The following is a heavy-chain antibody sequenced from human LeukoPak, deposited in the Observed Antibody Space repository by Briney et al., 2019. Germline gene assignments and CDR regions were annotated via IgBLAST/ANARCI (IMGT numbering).Heavy chain of an antibody. V-gene: IGHV3-53*04. D-gene: IGHD2-15*01. CDR3: ARASEGDCSGGSCYSGYYYGMDV. CDR1: GFTVSSNY. CDR2: IYSGGST. J-gene: IGHJ6*02. Sequence: PGGSLRLSCAASGFTVSSNYMSWVRRAPGKGLEWVSVIYSGGSTYYADSVKGRFTISRHNSKNTLYLQMNSLRAEDTAVYYCARASEGDCSGGSCYSGYYYGMDVWGQGTTVTVSS.